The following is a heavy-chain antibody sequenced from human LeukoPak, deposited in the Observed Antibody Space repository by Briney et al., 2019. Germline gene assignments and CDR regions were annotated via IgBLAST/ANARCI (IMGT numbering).Heavy chain of an antibody. D-gene: IGHD6-6*01. V-gene: IGHV4-4*07. CDR2: IYTSGST. CDR1: GGSISSYY. J-gene: IGHJ1*01. Sequence: SETLSLTCTVSGGSISSYYWSWIRQPAGKGLEWIGRIYTSGSTNYNPSLKSRVTMSVDTSKNQFSLKLSSVTAADTAVYYCARWVEQLARGRYFQHWGQGTLVTVSS. CDR3: ARWVEQLARGRYFQH.